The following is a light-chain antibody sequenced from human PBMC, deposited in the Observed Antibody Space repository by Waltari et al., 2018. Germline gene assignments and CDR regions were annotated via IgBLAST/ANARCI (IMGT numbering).Light chain of an antibody. J-gene: IGLJ2*01. CDR3: YSTDSSGNGL. Sequence: SYELTQPPSVSLSPGQTARITCSGDALHKKYAYWFHQKPGQSPVLIIYEDNKRPSGIPERFSGSSSGTVATLTISGAQVEDEADYYCYSTDSSGNGLFGGGTRLTVL. V-gene: IGLV3-10*01. CDR2: EDN. CDR1: ALHKKY.